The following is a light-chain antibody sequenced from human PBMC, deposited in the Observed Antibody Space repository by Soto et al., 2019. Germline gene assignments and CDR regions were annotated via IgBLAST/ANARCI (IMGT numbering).Light chain of an antibody. J-gene: IGLJ1*01. V-gene: IGLV2-23*01. CDR1: SSEDWSYSL. CDR3: CSYAGSGTYV. CDR2: EGS. Sequence: QSVLTQPASVSGSTGQSITISRTGTSSEDWSYSLVSWYQQHPGQAPNLMIYEGSKRPSGVSNRFSGSKSGNTASLTISGLQAEDEADYYCCSYAGSGTYVFGTGTKVTVL.